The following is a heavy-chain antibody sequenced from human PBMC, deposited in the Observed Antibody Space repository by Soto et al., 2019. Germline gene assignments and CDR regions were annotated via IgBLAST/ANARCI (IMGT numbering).Heavy chain of an antibody. V-gene: IGHV3-30*04. D-gene: IGHD2-21*02. CDR2: ISNDGRRN. Sequence: GGSLRLSCAASGFSLSTNPMHWVRQVPGKGQEWVSSISNDGRRNYYADFEKSRFTISRDTANNILYLEMNSLRAEDTSLYYCARVATAMTYDFWGQGTQVTVSS. CDR3: ARVATAMTYDF. J-gene: IGHJ4*02. CDR1: GFSLSTNP.